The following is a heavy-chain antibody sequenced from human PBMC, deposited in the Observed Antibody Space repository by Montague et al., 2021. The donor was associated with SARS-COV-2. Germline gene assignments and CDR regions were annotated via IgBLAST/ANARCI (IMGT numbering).Heavy chain of an antibody. V-gene: IGHV4-4*07. CDR3: ARQARGVGYGI. CDR2: VFSSGIT. CDR1: GASINGYY. D-gene: IGHD3-10*01. Sequence: SETLSLTCTVSGASINGYYWTWIRQPAGKGLEWIGRVFSSGITNYNPSLKSRLTMSIDMSKNQFSLKMSSVTAADTAMYYCARQARGVGYGIWGQGTRVTVSA. J-gene: IGHJ3*02.